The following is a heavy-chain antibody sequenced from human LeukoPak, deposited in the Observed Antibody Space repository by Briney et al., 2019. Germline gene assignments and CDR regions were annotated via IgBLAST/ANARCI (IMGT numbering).Heavy chain of an antibody. CDR2: IIPILGIA. D-gene: IGHD6-13*01. CDR3: ARDDPDSSSWYGGNWFDP. J-gene: IGHJ5*02. V-gene: IGHV1-69*04. CDR1: GGTFSSYA. Sequence: SVKVSCKASGGTFSSYAISWVRQAPGQGLEWMGRIIPILGIANYAQKFQGRVTITADKSTSTAYMELSSLRSEDTAVYYCARDDPDSSSWYGGNWFDPWAREPWSPSPQ.